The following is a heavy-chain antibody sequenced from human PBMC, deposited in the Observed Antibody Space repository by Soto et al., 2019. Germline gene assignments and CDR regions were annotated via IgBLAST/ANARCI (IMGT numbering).Heavy chain of an antibody. CDR3: AREGDGYYYYYSMDV. Sequence: ASVKVSCTASGYTFTSYGISWVRQAPGQGLEWMGWISAYNGNTNYAQKLQGRVTMTTDTSTSTAYMELRSLRSDDTAVYYCAREGDGYYYYYSMDVWGQGTTVTVSS. V-gene: IGHV1-18*01. CDR2: ISAYNGNT. CDR1: GYTFTSYG. J-gene: IGHJ6*02. D-gene: IGHD2-15*01.